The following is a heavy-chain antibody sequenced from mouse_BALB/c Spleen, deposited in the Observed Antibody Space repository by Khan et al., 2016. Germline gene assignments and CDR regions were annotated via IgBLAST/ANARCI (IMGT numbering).Heavy chain of an antibody. D-gene: IGHD2-4*01. CDR1: GYTFTSYG. Sequence: QVQLQQSGAELARPGASVKLSCKASGYTFTSYGMQWVKQRPGQGLEWIGAIYPGDGDTRYTQKFKGKATLTADKYSSTAYMQLSSLASEDSAVYYCARGNSYYDYDYWGQGTTLTVSS. V-gene: IGHV1-87*01. J-gene: IGHJ2*01. CDR3: ARGNSYYDYDY. CDR2: IYPGDGDT.